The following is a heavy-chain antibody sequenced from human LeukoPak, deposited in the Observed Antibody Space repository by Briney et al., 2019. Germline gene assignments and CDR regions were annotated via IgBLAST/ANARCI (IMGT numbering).Heavy chain of an antibody. CDR1: GFTFSSYG. J-gene: IGHJ4*02. Sequence: GGSLRLSCAASGFTFSSYGMHWVRQAPGKGLELVAVISYDGSNKYYADSVKGRFTISRDNSKNTLYLQMNSLRAEDTAVYYCAKAGYCTNGVCQNFDYWGQGTLVTVSS. D-gene: IGHD2-8*01. V-gene: IGHV3-30*18. CDR3: AKAGYCTNGVCQNFDY. CDR2: ISYDGSNK.